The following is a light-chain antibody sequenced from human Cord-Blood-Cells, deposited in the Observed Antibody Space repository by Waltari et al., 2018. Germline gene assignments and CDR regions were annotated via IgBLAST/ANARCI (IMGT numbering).Light chain of an antibody. Sequence: DIQMTQSPSSLSASVGDRVTITCRASQSISSYLNWYQQKPGKAPKLLIYAASSLQSGVPSRVSGSGSGTDFTLPISSLQPEDFATYYCQQSYSTLLTFGGGTKVEIK. CDR1: QSISSY. CDR3: QQSYSTLLT. J-gene: IGKJ4*01. V-gene: IGKV1-39*01. CDR2: AAS.